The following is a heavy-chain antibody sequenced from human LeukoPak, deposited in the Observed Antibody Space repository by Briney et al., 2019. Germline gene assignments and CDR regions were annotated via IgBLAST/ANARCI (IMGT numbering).Heavy chain of an antibody. J-gene: IGHJ4*02. Sequence: ASVKVSCKASGGTFSSYAISWVRQAPGQGLEWMGRIIPIFGTANYAQKFHGRVTITTDESTSTAYMELSSLRSEDTAVYYCATFWSGYYNYWGQGTLVTVSS. CDR1: GGTFSSYA. CDR3: ATFWSGYYNY. V-gene: IGHV1-69*05. D-gene: IGHD3-3*01. CDR2: IIPIFGTA.